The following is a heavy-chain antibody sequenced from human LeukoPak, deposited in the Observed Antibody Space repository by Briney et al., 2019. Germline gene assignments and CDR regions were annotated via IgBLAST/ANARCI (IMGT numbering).Heavy chain of an antibody. CDR1: GFTFSSYA. V-gene: IGHV3-23*01. CDR3: ARDGFSSGYPYDAFDI. J-gene: IGHJ3*02. CDR2: VRDNGGTT. D-gene: IGHD3-22*01. Sequence: GGSLRLSCAASGFTFSSYAMSWVRQAPGKGLEWVSVVRDNGGTTDYADSVKGRFTIFRDNSKNTLYLQTNSLRAEDTAVYYCARDGFSSGYPYDAFDIWGQGTMVTVSS.